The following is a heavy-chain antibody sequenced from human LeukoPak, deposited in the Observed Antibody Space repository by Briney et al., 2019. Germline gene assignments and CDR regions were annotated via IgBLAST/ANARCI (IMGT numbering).Heavy chain of an antibody. D-gene: IGHD6-19*01. CDR1: GFTFSSYA. J-gene: IGHJ3*02. V-gene: IGHV3-23*01. CDR2: ISGSGGST. CDR3: AKFEAGSDAFDI. Sequence: PGGSLRLSCAASGFTFSSYAMSWVRQAPGKGLEWVSAISGSGGSTYYADSVKGRFTISGDDSKYALYILYLQMKSLRAEDTAVYYCAKFEAGSDAFDIWGQGTMVTVSS.